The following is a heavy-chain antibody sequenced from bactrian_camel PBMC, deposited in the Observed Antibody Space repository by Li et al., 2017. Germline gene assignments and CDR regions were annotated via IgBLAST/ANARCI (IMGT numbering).Heavy chain of an antibody. CDR3: ATGGVLWVGRNPLPYRDFGY. V-gene: IGHV3S1*01. Sequence: VQLVESGGGLVQPGGSLRISCAASGFSFSSAWMYWVRQAPGKGLEWVATINSPGSGTYYTETVKGRFTISRDNAKNKVYLQMNSLKSEDTALYYCATGGVLWVGRNPLPYRDFGYWGQGTQVTVS. D-gene: IGHD5*01. J-gene: IGHJ6*01. CDR2: INSPGSGT. CDR1: GFSFSSAW.